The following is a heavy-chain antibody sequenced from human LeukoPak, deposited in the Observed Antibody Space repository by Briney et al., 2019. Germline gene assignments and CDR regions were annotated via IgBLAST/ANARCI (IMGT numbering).Heavy chain of an antibody. CDR3: ARDLGDCSGGSCYYYFDY. Sequence: TGGSLRLSCAASGFTFSSYSMNWVRQAPGKGLEWVSSISSSSSDIYYADSVKGRFTISRDNAKNSLYLQMNSLRAEDTAVYYCARDLGDCSGGSCYYYFDYWGQGTLVTVSS. J-gene: IGHJ4*02. V-gene: IGHV3-21*01. D-gene: IGHD2-15*01. CDR1: GFTFSSYS. CDR2: ISSSSSDI.